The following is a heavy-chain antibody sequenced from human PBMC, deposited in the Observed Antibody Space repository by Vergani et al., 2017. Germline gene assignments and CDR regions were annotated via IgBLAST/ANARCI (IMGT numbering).Heavy chain of an antibody. V-gene: IGHV3-21*01. CDR3: ARWFREHDN. Sequence: EVQLLESGGGLVQPGGSLRLSCAASGFTFSSYAMSWVRQAPGKGLEWVSAISGSSSYIYYADSVKGRFTISRDNAKNSLYLQMNSLRAEDTAVYYCARWFREHDNWGQGTLVTVSS. D-gene: IGHD3-10*01. J-gene: IGHJ4*02. CDR2: ISGSSSYI. CDR1: GFTFSSYA.